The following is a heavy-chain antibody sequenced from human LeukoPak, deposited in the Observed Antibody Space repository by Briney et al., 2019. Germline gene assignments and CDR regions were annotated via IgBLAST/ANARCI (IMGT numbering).Heavy chain of an antibody. CDR1: GFTFDDYA. CDR2: INWDSGSI. J-gene: IGHJ4*02. CDR3: AKDWYSSSWYYFDY. Sequence: PGRSLRLSCAASGFTFDDYAMHWVRQAPGKGLGWVSGINWDSGSISYARSVKGRFTISRHNAKNSLYLQMNSLRAEDTALYYCAKDWYSSSWYYFDYWGQGTLVTVSS. D-gene: IGHD6-13*01. V-gene: IGHV3-9*01.